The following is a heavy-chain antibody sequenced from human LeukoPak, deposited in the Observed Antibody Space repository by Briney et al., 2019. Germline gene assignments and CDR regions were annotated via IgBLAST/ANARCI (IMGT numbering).Heavy chain of an antibody. D-gene: IGHD3-10*01. CDR1: GFTFSSYW. Sequence: PGGSLRLSCATSGFTFSSYWMSWVRQAPGKGLEWVANIKQDGSEKYYVDSVKGRFTISRDNAKNSLYLQMNSLRAEDTAVYYCAVNHLQYYYGSGSYRWFDPWGQGTLVTVSS. CDR3: AVNHLQYYYGSGSYRWFDP. CDR2: IKQDGSEK. V-gene: IGHV3-7*01. J-gene: IGHJ5*02.